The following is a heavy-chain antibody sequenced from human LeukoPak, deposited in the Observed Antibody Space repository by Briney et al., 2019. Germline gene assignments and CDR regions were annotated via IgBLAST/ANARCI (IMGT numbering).Heavy chain of an antibody. V-gene: IGHV3-7*01. D-gene: IGHD3-16*01. CDR3: ARDRGITNYYFYMDV. J-gene: IGHJ6*03. CDR2: INQDGSEK. CDR1: KFTFSAYW. Sequence: GGSLRLSCAASKFTFSAYWMSCVRQAPGKGLEGVANINQDGSEKSYVDSVRGRFTISRDNAENSLYLQMNSLIGEDTAVYYCARDRGITNYYFYMDVWGKGTTVTVTS.